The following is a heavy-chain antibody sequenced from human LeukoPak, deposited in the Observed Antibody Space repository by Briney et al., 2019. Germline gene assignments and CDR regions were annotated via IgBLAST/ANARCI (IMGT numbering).Heavy chain of an antibody. Sequence: HPGGSLRLSCAASGFTFSSSAMSWVRQAPGKGLEWVSAISNNGGYTYYADSVQGRSTISRDNSKSTLCLQMNSLRAEDTAVYYCAKQLGYCSDGSCYFPYWGQGTLVTVSS. V-gene: IGHV3-23*01. CDR1: GFTFSSSA. J-gene: IGHJ4*02. D-gene: IGHD2-15*01. CDR3: AKQLGYCSDGSCYFPY. CDR2: ISNNGGYT.